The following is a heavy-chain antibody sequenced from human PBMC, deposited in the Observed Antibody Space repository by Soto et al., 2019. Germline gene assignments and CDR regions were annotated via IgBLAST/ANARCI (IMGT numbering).Heavy chain of an antibody. CDR3: ERDLLRVDV. J-gene: IGHJ6*02. V-gene: IGHV1-18*01. Sequence: ASVKVSCKASGYTFTSYGIIWVRQAPGQGLEWMGWISTYNGNTNYAQRLQGRVTMTTDTSTSTAYMELRSLRSDDTAVYYCERDLLRVDVCGQLTTVPVS. CDR1: GYTFTSYG. CDR2: ISTYNGNT.